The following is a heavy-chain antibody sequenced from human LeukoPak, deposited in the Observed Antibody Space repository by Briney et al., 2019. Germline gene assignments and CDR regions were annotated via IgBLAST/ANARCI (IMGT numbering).Heavy chain of an antibody. Sequence: SETLSLTCAVYGGSFSGYYWSWNRQPPGKGLEWIGEINHSGSTNYNPSLKSRVTISVDTSKNQFSLKLSSVTAADTAVYYCARVGFSFFDYWGQGTLVTVSS. D-gene: IGHD3-16*02. CDR1: GGSFSGYY. J-gene: IGHJ4*02. V-gene: IGHV4-34*01. CDR3: ARVGFSFFDY. CDR2: INHSGST.